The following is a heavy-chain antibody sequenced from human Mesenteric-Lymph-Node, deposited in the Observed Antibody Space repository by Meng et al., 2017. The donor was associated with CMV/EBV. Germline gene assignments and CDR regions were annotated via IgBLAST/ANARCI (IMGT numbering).Heavy chain of an antibody. CDR1: DGSVSGGSYY. Sequence: DGSVSGGSYYWSWIRQPPGKGLEWIGYIYYSRSTNNNPSLKSRVTISVDTSKNQFSLKLSSVTAADTAVYYCARFEYSSSFNWFDPWGQGTLVTVSS. D-gene: IGHD6-6*01. J-gene: IGHJ5*02. V-gene: IGHV4-61*01. CDR2: IYYSRST. CDR3: ARFEYSSSFNWFDP.